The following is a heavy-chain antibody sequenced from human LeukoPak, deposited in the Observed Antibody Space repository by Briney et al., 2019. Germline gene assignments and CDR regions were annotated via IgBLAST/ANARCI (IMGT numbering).Heavy chain of an antibody. J-gene: IGHJ4*02. Sequence: GGSLRLSCAASGFTFSSYWIHWVRQAPGKGLVWVSRINSDGSSTSYADSVKGRFTISRDNAKNTLYLQMNSLRAEDTAVYYCARDSYDSSGYYTLFDYWGQGTLVTVSS. CDR2: INSDGSST. D-gene: IGHD3-22*01. CDR1: GFTFSSYW. V-gene: IGHV3-74*01. CDR3: ARDSYDSSGYYTLFDY.